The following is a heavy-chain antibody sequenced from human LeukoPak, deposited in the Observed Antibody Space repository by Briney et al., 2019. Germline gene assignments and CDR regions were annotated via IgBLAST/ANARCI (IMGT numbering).Heavy chain of an antibody. CDR2: ISAYNGNT. Sequence: ASVKVSCKASGYTFTSYGISWVRQAPGQGLEWVGWISAYNGNTNYAQKLQGRVTMTTDTSTSTAYMELRSLRSDDTAVYYCARGGGFDDPNYYYGMDVWGKGTTVTVSS. V-gene: IGHV1-18*04. CDR1: GYTFTSYG. J-gene: IGHJ6*04. CDR3: ARGGGFDDPNYYYGMDV. D-gene: IGHD6-25*01.